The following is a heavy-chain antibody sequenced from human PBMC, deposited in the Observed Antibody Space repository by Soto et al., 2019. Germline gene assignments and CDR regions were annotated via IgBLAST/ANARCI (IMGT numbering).Heavy chain of an antibody. CDR3: ARRVAAADHNWFDP. Sequence: QVQLVQSGAEVKKPGSSVKVSCKASGGTFSSYTISWVRQAPGQGLEWMGRIIPILGIANYAQKFQGRVTITADKSTSTPYMERSSLRSEDTAVYYCARRVAAADHNWFDPWGPGTQVTVSS. CDR1: GGTFSSYT. J-gene: IGHJ5*02. CDR2: IIPILGIA. D-gene: IGHD6-13*01. V-gene: IGHV1-69*02.